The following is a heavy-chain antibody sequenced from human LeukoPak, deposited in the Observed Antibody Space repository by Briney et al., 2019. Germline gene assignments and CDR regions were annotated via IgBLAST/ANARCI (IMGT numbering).Heavy chain of an antibody. V-gene: IGHV4-39*01. CDR3: AKHSRSGYSAYENAFDI. D-gene: IGHD5-12*01. J-gene: IGHJ3*02. CDR1: GGSISSSSYY. Sequence: SETLSLTCTVSGGSISSSSYYWDWIRQPPGKGLEWIGSIYYSGSTYYNPSLKSRVTISVDTSKNQFSLKLNSVTAADTAVYYCAKHSRSGYSAYENAFDIWGQGIMVTVSS. CDR2: IYYSGST.